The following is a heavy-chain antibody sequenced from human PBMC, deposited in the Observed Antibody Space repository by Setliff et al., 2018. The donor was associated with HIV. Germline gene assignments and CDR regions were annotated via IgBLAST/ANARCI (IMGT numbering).Heavy chain of an antibody. J-gene: IGHJ4*02. CDR2: IYHTGST. D-gene: IGHD2-8*01. Sequence: SETLSLTCTVSGGSISSYYWSWIRQPAGKGLEWIGSIYHTGSTYYNPSLKSRVTISLDTSGNQFSLKLSSVTAADTAVYYCECYNSDDGYFDNWGQGALVTVSS. V-gene: IGHV4-59*04. CDR3: ECYNSDDGYFDN. CDR1: GGSISSYY.